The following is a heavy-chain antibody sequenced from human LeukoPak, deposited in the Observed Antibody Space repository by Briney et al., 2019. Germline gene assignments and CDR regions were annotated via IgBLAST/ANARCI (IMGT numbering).Heavy chain of an antibody. D-gene: IGHD6-19*01. V-gene: IGHV1-46*01. CDR1: GYIFTSYF. CDR3: ASYLSGWPMKY. J-gene: IGHJ4*02. Sequence: ASVKVSCKASGYIFTSYFMHWVRQAPGQGLEWMGIINPSGGSTTYAQKFQGRVTMTRDMSTGTVYMELSSLRSEDTAVYYCASYLSGWPMKYWGQGTLVTVSS. CDR2: INPSGGST.